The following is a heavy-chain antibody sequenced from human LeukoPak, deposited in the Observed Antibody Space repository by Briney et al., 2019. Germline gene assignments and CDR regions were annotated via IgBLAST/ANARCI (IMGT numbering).Heavy chain of an antibody. D-gene: IGHD5-12*01. CDR2: ISSSSSYI. CDR3: ARDVFIVATITNSGD. Sequence: PGGSLRLSCAASGFTFSSYSMNWVRQAPGKGLEWVSSISSSSSYIYYADSVKGRFTISRDNAKNSLYLQMNSLRAEDTAVYYCARDVFIVATITNSGDWGQGTLVTVSS. V-gene: IGHV3-21*01. J-gene: IGHJ4*02. CDR1: GFTFSSYS.